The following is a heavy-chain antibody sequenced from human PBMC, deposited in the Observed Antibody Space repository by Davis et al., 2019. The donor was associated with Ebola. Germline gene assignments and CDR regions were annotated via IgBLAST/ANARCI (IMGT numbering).Heavy chain of an antibody. CDR3: AVRVDGYHENKEY. J-gene: IGHJ4*02. V-gene: IGHV1-69*04. CDR1: GGTFSSYA. D-gene: IGHD3-22*01. CDR2: IIPILGIA. Sequence: SVKVSCKASGGTFSSYAISWVRQAPGQGLEWMGRIIPILGIANYAQKFQGRVTITADKSTSTAYMELSSLRSEDTAVYYCAVRVDGYHENKEYWGQGTLVTVPS.